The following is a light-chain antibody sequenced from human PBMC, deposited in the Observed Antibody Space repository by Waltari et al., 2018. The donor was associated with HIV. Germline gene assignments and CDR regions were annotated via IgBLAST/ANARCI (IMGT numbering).Light chain of an antibody. Sequence: QSALTQPASLSGSPGQSITITCSGTGSDIGRYDLVSWYRQEPGKAPRLLIYGVSNRPSEISRRFSGSKARTTASLTISALQADDEGDYYCSAYTMSGSLVFGGGTKLTVL. V-gene: IGLV2-14*01. J-gene: IGLJ2*01. CDR2: GVS. CDR1: GSDIGRYDL. CDR3: SAYTMSGSLV.